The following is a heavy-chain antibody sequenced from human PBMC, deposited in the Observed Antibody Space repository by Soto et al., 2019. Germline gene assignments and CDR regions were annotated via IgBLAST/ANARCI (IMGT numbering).Heavy chain of an antibody. J-gene: IGHJ4*02. CDR2: IYRTGST. CDR3: ASRDPGTSVDY. D-gene: IGHD1-7*01. CDR1: GGSFTSNNW. V-gene: IGHV4-4*02. Sequence: SETLSLTCAVSGGSFTSNNWWTWVRRPPGQGLEWIGEIYRTGSTNYNPSLKSRVTISLDKSENQFSLKVTSLTAADTAVYYCASRDPGTSVDYWGQGTLVTVSS.